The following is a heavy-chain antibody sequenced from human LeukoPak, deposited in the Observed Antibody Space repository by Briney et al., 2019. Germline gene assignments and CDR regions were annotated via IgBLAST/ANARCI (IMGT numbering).Heavy chain of an antibody. CDR2: ISNDGRST. Sequence: GGSLRLSCASSGFTFSFYWMHWVRHAPEKGLVWVSRISNDGRSTSYAGSVKGRFTISRDNAKNTLYLQMNSLRAEDTAVYYCARDNEYCTGGTCRLDYWGQGALVTVSS. CDR3: ARDNEYCTGGTCRLDY. V-gene: IGHV3-74*01. J-gene: IGHJ4*02. D-gene: IGHD2-15*01. CDR1: GFTFSFYW.